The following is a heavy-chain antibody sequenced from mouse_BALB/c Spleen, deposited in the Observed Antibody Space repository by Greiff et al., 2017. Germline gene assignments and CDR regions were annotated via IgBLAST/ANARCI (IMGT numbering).Heavy chain of an antibody. V-gene: IGHV5-4*02. CDR2: ISDGGSYT. D-gene: IGHD1-1*01. J-gene: IGHJ4*01. CDR1: GFTFSDYY. CDR3: ATYYGSSDEAMDY. Sequence: EVHLVESGGGLVKPGGSLKLSCAASGFTFSDYYMYWVRQTPEKRLEWVATISDGGSYTYYPDSVKGRFTISRDNAKNTLYLQMSSLKSEDTAMYYCATYYGSSDEAMDYWGQGTSVTVSS.